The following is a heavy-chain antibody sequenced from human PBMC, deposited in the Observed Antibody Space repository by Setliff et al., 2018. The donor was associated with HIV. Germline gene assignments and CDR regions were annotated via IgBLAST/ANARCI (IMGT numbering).Heavy chain of an antibody. CDR3: ARGRSGDSDFDY. D-gene: IGHD2-21*02. Sequence: SETLSLTCTVSGGSLRSGAYSWSWIRQSPGKSLEWIGYISHTGKTFYNPSLKSRVTMSVEGSKNQFSLKLTSLTGADTAVYYCARGRSGDSDFDYWGQGTLVTVSS. CDR1: GGSLRSGAYS. CDR2: ISHTGKT. V-gene: IGHV4-30-2*06. J-gene: IGHJ4*02.